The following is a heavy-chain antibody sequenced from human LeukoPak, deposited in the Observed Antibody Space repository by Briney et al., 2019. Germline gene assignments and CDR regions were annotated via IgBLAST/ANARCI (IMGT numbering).Heavy chain of an antibody. CDR3: ARNRRVGATEWFDP. CDR2: IYHSGST. D-gene: IGHD1-26*01. J-gene: IGHJ5*02. V-gene: IGHV4-38-2*02. CDR1: GYSISSGYY. Sequence: SETLSLTCTVSGYSISSGYYWGWIRQPPGKGLEWIGSIYHSGSTYYNPSLKSRVTMSVDTSKNQFSLKLSSVTAADTAVYYCARNRRVGATEWFDPWGQGTLVTVSS.